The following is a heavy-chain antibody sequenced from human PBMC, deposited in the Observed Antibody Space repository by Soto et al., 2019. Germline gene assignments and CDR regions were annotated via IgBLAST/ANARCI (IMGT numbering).Heavy chain of an antibody. D-gene: IGHD3-16*01. CDR3: ARMETFGSLNWFDP. Sequence: ASVKVSCKAPGYSFTNNDVSWVRQATGQGLEWMGWMNPGSGDTGYAQKLQGRVTMTRDISIATAYMELSSLRSDDTAIYYCARMETFGSLNWFDPWGQGTLVTVSS. V-gene: IGHV1-8*01. J-gene: IGHJ5*02. CDR1: GYSFTNND. CDR2: MNPGSGDT.